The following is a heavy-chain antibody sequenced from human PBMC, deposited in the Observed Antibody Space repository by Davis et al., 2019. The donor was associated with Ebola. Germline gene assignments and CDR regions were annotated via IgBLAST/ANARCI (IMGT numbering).Heavy chain of an antibody. CDR3: AKEMKPYWYFDL. CDR2: ISAYGDKT. CDR1: GFSFADYA. Sequence: GGSLRLSCEASGFSFADYAMHWVRQAPGKGLEWVSLISAYGDKTDYAASVKGRFTTSRDNSKNSLYLQMNSLRTEDTAFYYCAKEMKPYWYFDLWGRGTLVTVSS. V-gene: IGHV3-43*02. J-gene: IGHJ2*01.